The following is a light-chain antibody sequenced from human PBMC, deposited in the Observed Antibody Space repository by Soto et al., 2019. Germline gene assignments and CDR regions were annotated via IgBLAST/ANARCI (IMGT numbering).Light chain of an antibody. CDR1: QSVSRN. J-gene: IGKJ1*01. CDR2: GAS. V-gene: IGKV3D-15*01. CDR3: QQYNSYYTRT. Sequence: EISMTQSPVTLSVSPGDRATLSCRASQSVSRNLAWYQQKPGQAPRLLIYGASSRATGIPDRFSGSGSATDFTLTISSLQPYDFATYYCQQYNSYYTRTFGHGTKVDIK.